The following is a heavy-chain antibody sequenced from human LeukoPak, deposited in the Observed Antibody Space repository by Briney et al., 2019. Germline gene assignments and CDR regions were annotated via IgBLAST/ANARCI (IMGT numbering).Heavy chain of an antibody. CDR1: AYDFTGYH. V-gene: IGHV1-2*06. J-gene: IGHJ4*02. CDR3: AKDRDGADRIIL. D-gene: IGHD5-24*01. Sequence: GASVKVSCKVVAYDFTGYHIHWMRQAPGQGPEWMGRLNPNTGHAVYAFKFQGRVTITRDTSSSTAYMEVTRLTSDDTALYYCAKDRDGADRIILWGQGALVTVSS. CDR2: LNPNTGHA.